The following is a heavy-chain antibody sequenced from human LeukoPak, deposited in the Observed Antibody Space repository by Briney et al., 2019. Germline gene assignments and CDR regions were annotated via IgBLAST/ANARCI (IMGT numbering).Heavy chain of an antibody. J-gene: IGHJ3*02. CDR1: GFTVSSNY. CDR3: ARVPPPLVYSSSSGAFDI. CDR2: IYSGGST. V-gene: IGHV3-66*01. Sequence: GGSLRLSCAASGFTVSSNYMSWVRQAPGKGLEWVSVIYSGGSTYYADSVKGRFTISRDNSKNTLYLQTNSLRAEDTAVYYCARVPPPLVYSSSSGAFDIWGQGTMVTVSS. D-gene: IGHD6-6*01.